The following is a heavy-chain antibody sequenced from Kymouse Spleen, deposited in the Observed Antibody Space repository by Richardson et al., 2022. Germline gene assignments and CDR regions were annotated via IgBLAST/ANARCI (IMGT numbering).Heavy chain of an antibody. V-gene: IGHV4-39*01. Sequence: QLQLQESGPGLVKPSETLSLTCTVSGGSISSSSYYWGWIRQPPGKGLEWIGSIYYSGSTYYNPSLKSRVTISVDTSKNQFSLKLSSVTAADTAVYYCAREGRITGTRFDYWGQGTLVTVSS. CDR3: AREGRITGTRFDY. D-gene: IGHD1-7*01. CDR2: IYYSGST. CDR1: GGSISSSSYY. J-gene: IGHJ4*02.